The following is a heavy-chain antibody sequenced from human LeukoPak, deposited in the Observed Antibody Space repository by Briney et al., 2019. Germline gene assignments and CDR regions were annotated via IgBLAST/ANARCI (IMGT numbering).Heavy chain of an antibody. J-gene: IGHJ4*02. Sequence: GGSLRLSCVASGFTFNTFGMNWVRQAPGKGLEWVSFLRYDGRNQYYADSVKGRFTISRDNPKNTVYLQMSSLRPEDTAVYYCAKDPVAGAPSYYFDNWGQGTLVTGSS. CDR3: AKDPVAGAPSYYFDN. V-gene: IGHV3-30*02. CDR1: GFTFNTFG. CDR2: LRYDGRNQ. D-gene: IGHD6-19*01.